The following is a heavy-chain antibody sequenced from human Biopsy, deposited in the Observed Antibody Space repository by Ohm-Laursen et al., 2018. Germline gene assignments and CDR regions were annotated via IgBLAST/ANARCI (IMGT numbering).Heavy chain of an antibody. CDR1: GFTFSHAW. J-gene: IGHJ6*02. CDR2: IHHSGST. Sequence: LRLSCTASGFTFSHAWMSWIRQPPGKGLECIGNIHHSGSTNYNPSLKSRLTISVDTSKNQFSLKLSSVTAADTAVYYCARMDCSGGSCHYYSYGMDVWGQGTTVTVSS. V-gene: IGHV4-4*09. CDR3: ARMDCSGGSCHYYSYGMDV. D-gene: IGHD2-15*01.